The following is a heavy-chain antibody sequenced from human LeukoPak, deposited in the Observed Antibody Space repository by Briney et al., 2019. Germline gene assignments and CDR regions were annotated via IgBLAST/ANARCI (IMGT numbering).Heavy chain of an antibody. V-gene: IGHV1-18*01. CDR1: GYTFTSFD. Sequence: SVKLSSKVAGYTFTSFDINWVRQVPGQGREWIGWNSAYNGNTNEAKKLQGRVTMTTDTSTSTAYMELRSLRSDDTAVYYCAGEGYSSSWNYFDYWGQGALVTVSS. CDR3: AGEGYSSSWNYFDY. CDR2: NSAYNGNT. D-gene: IGHD6-13*01. J-gene: IGHJ4*02.